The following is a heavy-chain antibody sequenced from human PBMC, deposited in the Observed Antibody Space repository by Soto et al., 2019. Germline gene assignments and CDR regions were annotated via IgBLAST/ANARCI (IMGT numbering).Heavy chain of an antibody. V-gene: IGHV3-23*01. CDR2: ITGDGDTT. CDR1: RFTFSSYA. CDR3: ARDRIYCSSASCSEFDY. Sequence: GGSLSLSYAASRFTFSSYAMSWVRQAPGKGLEWVSTITGDGDTTYSADSVKGRFTISRDNSKNTLYLQMNSLRAEDTAIYYCARDRIYCSSASCSEFDYWGQGTLVTVSS. J-gene: IGHJ4*02. D-gene: IGHD2-2*01.